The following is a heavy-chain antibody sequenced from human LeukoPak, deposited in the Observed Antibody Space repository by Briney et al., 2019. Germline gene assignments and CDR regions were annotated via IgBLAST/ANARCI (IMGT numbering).Heavy chain of an antibody. CDR3: ARELSGRYCSSTSCYLLNAFDI. J-gene: IGHJ3*02. Sequence: ASVKVSCKASGYTFTSYYMHWVRQAPGQGLEWMGIINPSGGSTSYAQKFQGRVTMTRDTSTSTVYMELSSLRSEDTAVYYCARELSGRYCSSTSCYLLNAFDIWGQGTMVTVSS. CDR2: INPSGGST. D-gene: IGHD2-2*01. CDR1: GYTFTSYY. V-gene: IGHV1-46*01.